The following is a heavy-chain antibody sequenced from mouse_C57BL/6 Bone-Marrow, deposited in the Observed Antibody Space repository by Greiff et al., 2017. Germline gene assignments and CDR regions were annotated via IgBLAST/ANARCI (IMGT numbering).Heavy chain of an antibody. CDR2: IDPENGDT. CDR3: TTVDYYNY. CDR1: GFNIKDDY. J-gene: IGHJ2*01. D-gene: IGHD1-1*01. V-gene: IGHV14-4*01. Sequence: VQLQQSGAELVRPGASVKLSCTASGFNIKDDYMHWVKQRPEQGLEWIGWIDPENGDTEYASKFQGKATITADTSSNTAYLPLSSLTSEDTAVYYCTTVDYYNYWSQGTTLTVSS.